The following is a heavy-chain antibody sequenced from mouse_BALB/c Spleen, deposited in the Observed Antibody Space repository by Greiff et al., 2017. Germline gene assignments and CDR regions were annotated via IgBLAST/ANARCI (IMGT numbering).Heavy chain of an antibody. Sequence: VEPGGGLVKLGGSLKLPCAASGFTFSSYYMSWVRQTPEKRLELVAAINSNGGSTYYPDTVKGRFTISRDNAKNTLYLQMSSLKSEDTALYYCARSYYGSSYFDYWGQGTTLTVSS. CDR1: GFTFSSYY. J-gene: IGHJ2*01. CDR2: INSNGGST. V-gene: IGHV5-6-2*01. D-gene: IGHD1-1*01. CDR3: ARSYYGSSYFDY.